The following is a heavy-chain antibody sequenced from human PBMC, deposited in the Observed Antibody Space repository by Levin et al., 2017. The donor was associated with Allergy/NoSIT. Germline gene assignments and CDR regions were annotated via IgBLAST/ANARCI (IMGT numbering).Heavy chain of an antibody. CDR1: GDSIGSRSYY. V-gene: IGHV4-39*01. D-gene: IGHD4-11*01. J-gene: IGHJ4*02. CDR3: VRRSAASSNWDFDY. CDR2: IYYSGST. Sequence: SQTLSLTCTVSGDSIGSRSYYWGWIRQPPGKGLEWIGSIYYSGSTYYNPSLKSRVTISVDTSKNQFSLKLTSVTAADTAVYYCVRRSAASSNWDFDYWGQGTLVTVSS.